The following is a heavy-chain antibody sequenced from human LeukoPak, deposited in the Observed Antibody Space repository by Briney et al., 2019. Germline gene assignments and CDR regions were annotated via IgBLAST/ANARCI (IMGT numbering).Heavy chain of an antibody. V-gene: IGHV3-48*02. CDR3: VRGWREFYFEY. Sequence: PGGSLPQSCAAGAVTFRSYGIYCVRRAPGKGLEWVSYIRISTSTIYYADSVNGRFTISRDNAKTSLYLQMNSLRDEDTAVYDCVRGWREFYFEYCGQGNLVTVSS. CDR1: AVTFRSYG. CDR2: IRISTSTI. J-gene: IGHJ4*02. D-gene: IGHD3-3*01.